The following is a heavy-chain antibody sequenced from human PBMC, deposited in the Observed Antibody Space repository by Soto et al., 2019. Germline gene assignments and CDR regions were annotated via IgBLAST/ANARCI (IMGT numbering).Heavy chain of an antibody. D-gene: IGHD6-13*01. Sequence: SVKVSCKASGGTFSIYAISWVRQAPGQGLEWMGGIIPIFGTANYAQKFQGRVTITADKSTSTAYMELSSLRSEDTAVYYCARDLREQQLVTHFDYWGQGTLVTVSS. CDR2: IIPIFGTA. CDR1: GGTFSIYA. CDR3: ARDLREQQLVTHFDY. V-gene: IGHV1-69*06. J-gene: IGHJ4*02.